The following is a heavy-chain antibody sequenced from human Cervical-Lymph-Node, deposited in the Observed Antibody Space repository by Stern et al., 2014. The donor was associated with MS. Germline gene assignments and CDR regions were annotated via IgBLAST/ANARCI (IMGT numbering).Heavy chain of an antibody. D-gene: IGHD3-3*01. CDR2: IKVADGST. Sequence: QVQIVQSGAEVRKPGGSVKLSCVASGNTFTNYPIHWVRQAPGQRPEWMGRIKVADGSTKYSQKFQGRVTISRDTAARTAYMELISLTSEDTAVYYCAKDGFTTFGVVISRVPKGSMDVWGQGTTLIVSS. CDR1: GNTFTNYP. CDR3: AKDGFTTFGVVISRVPKGSMDV. J-gene: IGHJ6*02. V-gene: IGHV1-3*01.